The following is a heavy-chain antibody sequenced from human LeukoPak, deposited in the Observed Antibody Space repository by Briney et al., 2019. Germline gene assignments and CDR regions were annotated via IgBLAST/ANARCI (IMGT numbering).Heavy chain of an antibody. CDR2: ISGSGGRT. CDR3: ARGGGSGYYFPPFY. CDR1: GFTFSSYG. V-gene: IGHV3-23*01. Sequence: PGGSLRLSCAASGFTFSSYGMSWVRQAPGKGLEWVSAISGSGGRTYYADSVKGRFTISRDNAKNSLYLQMNSLRPEDTALYYCARGGGSGYYFPPFYWGQGTLVTVSS. D-gene: IGHD3-22*01. J-gene: IGHJ4*02.